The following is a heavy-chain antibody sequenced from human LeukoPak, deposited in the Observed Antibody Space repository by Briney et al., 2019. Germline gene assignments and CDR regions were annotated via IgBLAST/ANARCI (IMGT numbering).Heavy chain of an antibody. Sequence: ASVKVSCKASGYTFTSYAMNWVRQAPGQGLEWMGWINTNTGNPTYAQGFTGRFVFSLDTSVSTAYLQISSLKAEDTAVYYCARDFSSGWYRCRWFDYWGQGTLVTVSS. CDR2: INTNTGNP. CDR1: GYTFTSYA. V-gene: IGHV7-4-1*02. CDR3: ARDFSSGWYRCRWFDY. J-gene: IGHJ4*02. D-gene: IGHD6-19*01.